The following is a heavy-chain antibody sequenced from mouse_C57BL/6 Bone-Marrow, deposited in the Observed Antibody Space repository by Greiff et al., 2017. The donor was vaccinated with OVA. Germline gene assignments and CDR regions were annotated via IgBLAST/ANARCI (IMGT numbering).Heavy chain of an antibody. V-gene: IGHV8-12*01. CDR1: GFSLSTSGMG. CDR3: AYGYYGSRGGLYYAMDY. CDR2: IYWDDDK. D-gene: IGHD1-1*01. Sequence: QVTLKVSGPGILQSSQTLSLTCSFSGFSLSTSGMGVSWIRQPSGKGLEWLAHIYWDDDKRYNPSLKSRLTISKDTSRNQVFLKITSVDTADTATYYCAYGYYGSRGGLYYAMDYWGQGTSVTVSS. J-gene: IGHJ4*01.